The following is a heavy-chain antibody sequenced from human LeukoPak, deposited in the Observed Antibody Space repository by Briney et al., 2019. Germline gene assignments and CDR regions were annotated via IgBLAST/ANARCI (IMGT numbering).Heavy chain of an antibody. CDR2: INPSGGST. CDR1: GYTFTSYY. J-gene: IGHJ6*03. CDR3: ARGPDYDFWSGGRAPYYYYYMDV. D-gene: IGHD3-3*01. Sequence: ASVKVSCKASGYTFTSYYMHWVRQAPGQGLEWMGIINPSGGSTSYAQKFQGRVTMNRDTSTSTVYMELSSLRYEDTAVYYCARGPDYDFWSGGRAPYYYYYMDVWGKGTTVTVSS. V-gene: IGHV1-46*03.